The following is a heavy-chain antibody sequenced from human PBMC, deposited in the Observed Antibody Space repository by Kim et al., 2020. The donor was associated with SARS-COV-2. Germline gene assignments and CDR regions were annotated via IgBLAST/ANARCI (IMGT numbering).Heavy chain of an antibody. Sequence: SETLSLTCRISGDSISSKYWNWIRQPAGKGLEWIGRFYTSGNTDYSPSLKSRVTISADTSKNQFSLILNSMTAADTAVYYCVRGFGLRGGSFDTWGQGTPVIVSA. CDR3: VRGFGLRGGSFDT. D-gene: IGHD3-3*01. V-gene: IGHV4-4*07. J-gene: IGHJ4*02. CDR2: FYTSGNT. CDR1: GDSISSKY.